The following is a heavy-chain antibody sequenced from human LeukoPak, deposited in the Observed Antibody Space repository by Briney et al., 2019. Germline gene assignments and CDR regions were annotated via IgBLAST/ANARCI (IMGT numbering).Heavy chain of an antibody. J-gene: IGHJ4*02. CDR2: VKSKTDGGTT. CDR3: STDGYYASGTYYKQDY. D-gene: IGHD3-10*01. V-gene: IGHV3-15*01. Sequence: GGSLRLSCAASGFSFSNAWMSWVRQAPGKGLEWVGRVKSKTDGGTTAYAAPVKGRFTITRDDSKNTLYVQMNSLKTEDTAVYYCSTDGYYASGTYYKQDYWGQGTLVTVSS. CDR1: GFSFSNAW.